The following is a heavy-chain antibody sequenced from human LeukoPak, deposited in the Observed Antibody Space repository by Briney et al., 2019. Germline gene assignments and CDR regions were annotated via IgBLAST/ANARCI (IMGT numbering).Heavy chain of an antibody. Sequence: GGSLRLSCAVSGFTFNYAWMSWVRQVPGKGLEWVGQTVSEIDGGTTDYAAPVKGRFTISRDDSKSTLYLQMNSLKIEDTAVYYCTTDEDWNYARKDVWGQGATVIVSS. V-gene: IGHV3-15*04. CDR3: TTDEDWNYARKDV. CDR1: GFTFNYAW. CDR2: TVSEIDGGTT. D-gene: IGHD1-7*01. J-gene: IGHJ6*02.